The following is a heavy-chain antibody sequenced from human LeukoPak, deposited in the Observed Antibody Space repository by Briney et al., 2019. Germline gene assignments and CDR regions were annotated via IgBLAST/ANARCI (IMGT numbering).Heavy chain of an antibody. CDR3: ARGVSIRRYAWAF. D-gene: IGHD3-16*01. CDR1: GYSFTDYD. J-gene: IGHJ4*02. Sequence: ASVKVSCKASGYSFTDYDIIWVRQAAGPGLEWVGWVNGKSGSTAYAPKFQGRVTMTSSTSISTVYMELSSLRPEDSAVYYCARGVSIRRYAWAFWGQGSLVTVSS. V-gene: IGHV1-8*01. CDR2: VNGKSGST.